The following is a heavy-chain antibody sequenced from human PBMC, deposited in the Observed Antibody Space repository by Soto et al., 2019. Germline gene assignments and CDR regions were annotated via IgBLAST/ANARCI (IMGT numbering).Heavy chain of an antibody. D-gene: IGHD6-19*01. CDR2: INPSGGGT. CDR1: GYNFTRYY. Sequence: ASVKVSCKASGYNFTRYYMDWVRQAPGQGLEWMGIINPSGGGTSYAQKFQGRVTMTRDTSTSTVYMELSSLRSEDTAVYYRTRGHAVAGFDYWGQGTLVTVSS. CDR3: TRGHAVAGFDY. V-gene: IGHV1-46*03. J-gene: IGHJ4*02.